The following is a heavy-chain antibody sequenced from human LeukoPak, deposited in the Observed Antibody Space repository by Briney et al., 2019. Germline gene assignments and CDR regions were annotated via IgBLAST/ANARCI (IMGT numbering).Heavy chain of an antibody. CDR3: ARDYPTPEAGQNSFDP. Sequence: ASVKVSCKASGGTFSSYAISWVRQAPGQGLEWMGAIIPIFGTANYAQKFQGRVTITTDESTSTAYMELSSLRSEDTAVYYCARDYPTPEAGQNSFDPWGQGTLVTVSS. V-gene: IGHV1-69*05. CDR2: IIPIFGTA. CDR1: GGTFSSYA. D-gene: IGHD1-14*01. J-gene: IGHJ5*02.